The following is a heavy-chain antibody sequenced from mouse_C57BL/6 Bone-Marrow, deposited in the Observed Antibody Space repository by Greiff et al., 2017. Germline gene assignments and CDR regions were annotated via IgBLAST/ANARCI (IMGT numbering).Heavy chain of an antibody. CDR1: GYAFSSSW. D-gene: IGHD2-1*01. V-gene: IGHV1-82*01. J-gene: IGHJ4*01. CDR2: IYPGDGDT. Sequence: VHLVESGPELVKPGASVKISCKASGYAFSSSWMNWVKQRPGKGLEWIGQIYPGDGDTNYNGKFKGKATLTADKSSSTAYMQLSSLTSEDSAVYFCARPGNYDAYAMDYWGQGTSVTVSS. CDR3: ARPGNYDAYAMDY.